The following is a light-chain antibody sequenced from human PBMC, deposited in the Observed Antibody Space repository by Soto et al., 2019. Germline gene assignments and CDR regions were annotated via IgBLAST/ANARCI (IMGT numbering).Light chain of an antibody. V-gene: IGKV3-11*01. CDR3: QQYGSS. Sequence: IGFTQFAATLSLSTGKIAILSCRASQNISSYLIWYQQKPGQAPRLLIYDVSNRATGIPARFSGSGSGTDFTFAISRLEPEGFAVYYCQQYGSSFAEGTRLEIK. CDR2: DVS. CDR1: QNISSY. J-gene: IGKJ5*01.